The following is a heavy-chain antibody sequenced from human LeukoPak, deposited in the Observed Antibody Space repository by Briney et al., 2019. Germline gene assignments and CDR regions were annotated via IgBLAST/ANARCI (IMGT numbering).Heavy chain of an antibody. J-gene: IGHJ4*02. CDR2: ISSSSSYI. CDR1: GFTFSSYS. V-gene: IGHV3-21*01. D-gene: IGHD3-22*01. Sequence: PGRCLRLSCAASGFTFSSYSMNWVRQAPGKGLEWVSSISSSSSYIYYADSVKGRFTISRDNAKNSLYLQMNSLRAEDTAVYYCARDGHGITMIVVVLYYFDYWGQGTLVTVSS. CDR3: ARDGHGITMIVVVLYYFDY.